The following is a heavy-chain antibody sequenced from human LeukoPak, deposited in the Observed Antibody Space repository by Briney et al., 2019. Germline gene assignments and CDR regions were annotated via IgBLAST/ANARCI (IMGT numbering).Heavy chain of an antibody. J-gene: IGHJ4*01. CDR2: ISWNSGSI. V-gene: IGHV3-9*01. Sequence: GGSLRLSCAASGFTFDDYAMHWVRQAPGKGLEWVSGISWNSGSIGYADSVKGRFTISRDNAKNSLYLQMNSLRAEDTALYYCAKAITMVRGVLDYWGQGTLVTVSS. CDR1: GFTFDDYA. CDR3: AKAITMVRGVLDY. D-gene: IGHD3-10*01.